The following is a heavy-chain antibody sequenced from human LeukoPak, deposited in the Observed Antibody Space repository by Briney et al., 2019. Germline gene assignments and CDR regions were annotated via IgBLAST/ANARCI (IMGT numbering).Heavy chain of an antibody. J-gene: IGHJ6*02. CDR2: ISYDGSNK. V-gene: IGHV3-30*18. CDR3: AKVTTRSPGYYYYGMDV. D-gene: IGHD2/OR15-2a*01. CDR1: GFTFRSYG. Sequence: GRSLRLSRAASGFTFRSYGMHWVRQAPGKGLEWVAVISYDGSNKYYADSVKGRFTISRDNSKNTLSLQMNSLRAQDTAVYYCAKVTTRSPGYYYYGMDVWGQGTTVTVSS.